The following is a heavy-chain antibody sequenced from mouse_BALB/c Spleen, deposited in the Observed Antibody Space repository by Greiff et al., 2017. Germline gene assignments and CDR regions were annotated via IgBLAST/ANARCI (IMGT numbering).Heavy chain of an antibody. CDR1: GFSLTDYG. Sequence: VQRVESGPGLVAPSQSLSITCTVSGFSLTDYGVSWIRQPPGKGLEWLGVIWGGGSTYYNSALKSRLSISKDNSKSQVFLKMNSLQTDDTAMYYCAKQGGNYPDYAMDYWGQGTSVTVSS. J-gene: IGHJ4*01. CDR3: AKQGGNYPDYAMDY. CDR2: IWGGGST. D-gene: IGHD2-1*01. V-gene: IGHV2-6-5*01.